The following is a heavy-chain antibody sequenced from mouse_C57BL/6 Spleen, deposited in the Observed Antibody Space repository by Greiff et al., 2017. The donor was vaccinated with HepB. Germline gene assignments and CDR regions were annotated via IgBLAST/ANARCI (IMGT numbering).Heavy chain of an antibody. D-gene: IGHD1-1*01. J-gene: IGHJ2*01. CDR2: IYPRDGST. CDR1: GYTFTSYD. V-gene: IGHV1-85*01. Sequence: QVQLKQSGPELVKPGASVKLSCKASGYTFTSYDINWVKQRPGQGLEWIGWIYPRDGSTKYNEKFKGEATLTVDTSSSTAYMELHSLTSEDSAVYCCARFGTTVVATDYFDYWGQGTTLTVSS. CDR3: ARFGTTVVATDYFDY.